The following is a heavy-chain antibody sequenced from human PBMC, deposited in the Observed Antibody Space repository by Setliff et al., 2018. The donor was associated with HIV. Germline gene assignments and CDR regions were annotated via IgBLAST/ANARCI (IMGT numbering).Heavy chain of an antibody. CDR2: IYNSAST. D-gene: IGHD3-3*01. CDR3: ARTSYNFWGGPDS. Sequence: PSETLSLTCTVSGASINSGYDYWVWIRQPPGKGLQWIGSIYNSASTYYSPSLKRRVIMSVDTSENRFSLRLSSVSAAGTAVYYCARTSYNFWGGPDSWGQGTLVTVSS. V-gene: IGHV4-39*02. CDR1: GASINSGYDY. J-gene: IGHJ4*02.